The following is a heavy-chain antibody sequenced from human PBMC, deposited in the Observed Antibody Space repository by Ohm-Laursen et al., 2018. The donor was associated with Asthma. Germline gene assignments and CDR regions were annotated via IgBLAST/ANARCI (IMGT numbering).Heavy chain of an antibody. CDR1: GGSISSYY. CDR3: ARDLLGAFDI. D-gene: IGHD3-16*01. J-gene: IGHJ3*02. Sequence: SQTLSLTCAVSGGSISSYYWSWIRQPPGKGLEWIGYIYYSGSTNYNPSLKSRVTISVDTSKNQFSLKLSSVTAADTAVYYCARDLLGAFDIWGQGTMVTVSS. V-gene: IGHV4-59*12. CDR2: IYYSGST.